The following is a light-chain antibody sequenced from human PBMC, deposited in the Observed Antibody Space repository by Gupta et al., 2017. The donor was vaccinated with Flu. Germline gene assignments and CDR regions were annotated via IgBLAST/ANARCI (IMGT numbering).Light chain of an antibody. CDR2: GAF. Sequence: ETVMTQSPATLSVSPGERVTLSCRASQSVSSNLAWYQQKPGQAPRVLIYGAFTRATGIPARVSGSGSGTEYTLTISSLQSEEFAVYYCQQYNDWPITFGQGTKVEIK. CDR3: QQYNDWPIT. V-gene: IGKV3-15*01. J-gene: IGKJ1*01. CDR1: QSVSSN.